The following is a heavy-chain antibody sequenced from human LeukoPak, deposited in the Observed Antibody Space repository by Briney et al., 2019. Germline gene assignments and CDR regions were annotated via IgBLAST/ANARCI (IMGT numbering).Heavy chain of an antibody. CDR1: GFTFSSYG. CDR2: ISYDGSNK. CDR3: ARFVDY. Sequence: PGGSLRLSCAASGFTFSSYGMHWVRQAPGKGLEWVAVISYDGSNKYYADSVKGRFTISRDNSKNTLYLQMNSLRAEDTAVYYCARFVDYWGQGTLVTVSS. J-gene: IGHJ4*02. V-gene: IGHV3-30*03.